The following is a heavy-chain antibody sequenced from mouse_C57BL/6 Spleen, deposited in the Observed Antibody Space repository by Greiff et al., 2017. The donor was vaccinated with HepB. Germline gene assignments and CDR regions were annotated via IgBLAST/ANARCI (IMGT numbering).Heavy chain of an antibody. D-gene: IGHD2-4*01. CDR2: IYPGDGDT. Sequence: VQLQQSGPELVKPGASVKISCKASGYAFSSSWMNWVKQRPGKGLEWIGRIYPGDGDTNYNGKFKGKATLTADKSSSTAYMQLSSLTSEDSAVYFCARGKGGDYDFFMDYWGQGTSVTVSS. V-gene: IGHV1-82*01. CDR1: GYAFSSSW. J-gene: IGHJ4*01. CDR3: ARGKGGDYDFFMDY.